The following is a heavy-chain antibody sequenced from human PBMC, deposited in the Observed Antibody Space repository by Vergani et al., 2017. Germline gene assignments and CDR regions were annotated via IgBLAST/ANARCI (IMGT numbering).Heavy chain of an antibody. CDR2: VSTGTKSQ. Sequence: QVHLQESGPGLVKPSETLSLSCTVSGGSVSSYYWSWIRQPPGKGLEWVSFVSTGTKSQSYAESVKGRFTISRDSAKNSLYLQMDSLRAEDTAVYYCAREYSSTSGRAFDFWGQGTKVTVSS. CDR3: AREYSSTSGRAFDF. CDR1: GGSVSSYY. D-gene: IGHD2-2*01. J-gene: IGHJ3*01. V-gene: IGHV3-11*04.